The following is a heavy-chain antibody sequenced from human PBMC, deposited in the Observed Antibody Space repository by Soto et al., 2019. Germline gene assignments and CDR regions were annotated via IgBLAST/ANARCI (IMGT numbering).Heavy chain of an antibody. V-gene: IGHV1-69*13. J-gene: IGHJ3*02. D-gene: IGHD3-22*01. CDR3: ATEGGVITTIRIRNPFDI. CDR2: IIPIFGTA. CDR1: GGTFSSYA. Sequence: SVKVSFKACGGTFSSYAISWLRQAPGQGLEWMGGIIPIFGTANYAQKFQGRVTITADESTSTAYMELSSLRSEDTAVYYCATEGGVITTIRIRNPFDIWGQGTMVTVSS.